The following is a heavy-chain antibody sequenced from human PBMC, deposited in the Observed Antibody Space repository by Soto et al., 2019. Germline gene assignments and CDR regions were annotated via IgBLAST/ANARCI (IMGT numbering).Heavy chain of an antibody. CDR3: ARFTIVRGFDY. CDR2: IYYSGST. Sequence: SETLSLTCTVSGGSISSYYWSWIRQPPGKGLEWIGCIYYSGSTNYNPSLKSRVTISVDTSKNQFSLKLSSVTAADTAVYYCARFTIVRGFDYWGQGTLVTVSS. D-gene: IGHD3-16*01. J-gene: IGHJ4*02. V-gene: IGHV4-59*01. CDR1: GGSISSYY.